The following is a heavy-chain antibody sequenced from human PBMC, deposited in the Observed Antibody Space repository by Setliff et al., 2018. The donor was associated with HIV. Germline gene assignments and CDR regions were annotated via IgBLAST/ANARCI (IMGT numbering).Heavy chain of an antibody. CDR1: GYTFTSYA. CDR2: INAGNGNT. V-gene: IGHV1-3*01. J-gene: IGHJ3*02. Sequence: ASVKVSCKASGYTFTSYAMHWVRQAPGQRLEWMGWINAGNGNTKYSQKFRGRVTITRDTSASTAYMELRSLRSEDTAVYYCARGWEYSGAFDIWGQGTMVTVSS. D-gene: IGHD1-26*01. CDR3: ARGWEYSGAFDI.